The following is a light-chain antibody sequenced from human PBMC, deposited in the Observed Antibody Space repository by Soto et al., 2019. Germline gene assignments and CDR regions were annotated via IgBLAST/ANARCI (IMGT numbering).Light chain of an antibody. J-gene: IGKJ4*01. Sequence: DIHMTQSPSSVSASVGDRVTITCRASQGISSWLSWYQQNPGKAPKLLIYTVSSLQSGVPSRFSGSASGTDFPLAIISLQPEDFATYYCQQANSFTLTFGGGTKGAIK. V-gene: IGKV1-12*01. CDR2: TVS. CDR3: QQANSFTLT. CDR1: QGISSW.